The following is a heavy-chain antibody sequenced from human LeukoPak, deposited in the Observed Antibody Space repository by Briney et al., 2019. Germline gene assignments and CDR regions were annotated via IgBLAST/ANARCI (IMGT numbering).Heavy chain of an antibody. Sequence: GGSLRLSCAASGFTVSSNYMSWVRQAPGKGLEWVSVIYSGGSTYYADSVKGRFTISRDNSKNTLYLQMNSLRAEDTAVYYCAREEQLADAFDIWGQGTMVTVSS. CDR1: GFTVSSNY. V-gene: IGHV3-53*01. CDR3: AREEQLADAFDI. CDR2: IYSGGST. D-gene: IGHD6-6*01. J-gene: IGHJ3*02.